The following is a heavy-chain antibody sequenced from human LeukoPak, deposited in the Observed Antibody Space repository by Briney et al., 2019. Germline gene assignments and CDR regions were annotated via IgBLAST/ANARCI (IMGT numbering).Heavy chain of an antibody. CDR3: ARETFDVAPGAFDI. J-gene: IGHJ3*02. D-gene: IGHD3-9*01. CDR1: GGSVSNSNYY. Sequence: SETLSLTCTVSGGSVSNSNYYWGWIRQPPGRGLEWIGSIYYSGITYYNPSLKSRVTPSVDASKKQFSLKMSSVTAADTAVYYCARETFDVAPGAFDIWGQGTMVTVSS. CDR2: IYYSGIT. V-gene: IGHV4-39*07.